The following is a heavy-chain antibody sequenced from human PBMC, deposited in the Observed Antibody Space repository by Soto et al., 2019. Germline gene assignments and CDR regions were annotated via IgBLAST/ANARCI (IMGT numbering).Heavy chain of an antibody. CDR3: ATRNDYGGYVDY. V-gene: IGHV3-66*01. Sequence: VQLVESGGGLVQPGGSLRLSCAASGFTVSNNYMSWVRQAPGKGLEWVSVVYSVGTTYYADSVKGRFTISRDNSKNTLYLQMNSLRAEDTAAYYCATRNDYGGYVDYWGQGTLVTVSS. D-gene: IGHD4-17*01. CDR1: GFTVSNNY. J-gene: IGHJ4*02. CDR2: VYSVGTT.